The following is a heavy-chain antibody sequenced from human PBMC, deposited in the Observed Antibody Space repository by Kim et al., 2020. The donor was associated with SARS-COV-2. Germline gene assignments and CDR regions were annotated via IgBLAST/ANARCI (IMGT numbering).Heavy chain of an antibody. V-gene: IGHV5-51*01. D-gene: IGHD6-13*01. Sequence: GESLKISCKGSGYSFTSYWIGCVRQMPGKGLEWMGIIYPGDSDTRYSPSFQGQVTISADKSISTAYLQWSSLKASDTAMYYCARHRDSSSWTQADYYYYGMDVWGQGTTVTVSS. J-gene: IGHJ6*02. CDR3: ARHRDSSSWTQADYYYYGMDV. CDR2: IYPGDSDT. CDR1: GYSFTSYW.